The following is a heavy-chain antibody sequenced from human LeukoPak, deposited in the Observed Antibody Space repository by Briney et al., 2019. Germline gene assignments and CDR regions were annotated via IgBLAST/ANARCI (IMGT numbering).Heavy chain of an antibody. J-gene: IGHJ4*02. V-gene: IGHV3-23*01. Sequence: PGGSLRLSCAASGFTFSSYAMAWVRQAPGKGLEWVSGISGSGGTTYYADSVKGRFTISRDNSKNTLYLQMNSLRAEDTALYYCAKDHDYSSRPYYFDYWGQGTLVTVPS. D-gene: IGHD6-19*01. CDR1: GFTFSSYA. CDR3: AKDHDYSSRPYYFDY. CDR2: ISGSGGTT.